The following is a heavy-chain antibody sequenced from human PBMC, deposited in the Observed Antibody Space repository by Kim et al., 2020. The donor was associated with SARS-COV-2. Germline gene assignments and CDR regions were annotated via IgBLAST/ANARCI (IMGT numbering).Heavy chain of an antibody. CDR2: TYFRSKWFH. D-gene: IGHD6-19*01. J-gene: IGHJ4*02. Sequence: SQTLSLTCAISGDSVSSNSGYCNWIRQSPSRGLEWLGRTYFRSKWFHDYAVSVKSRMTISPDTSKNQFSLQLDSVTPEDTAVYYCAIGNGWSYFDYWGPGTLVTVSS. CDR3: AIGNGWSYFDY. CDR1: GDSVSSNSGY. V-gene: IGHV6-1*01.